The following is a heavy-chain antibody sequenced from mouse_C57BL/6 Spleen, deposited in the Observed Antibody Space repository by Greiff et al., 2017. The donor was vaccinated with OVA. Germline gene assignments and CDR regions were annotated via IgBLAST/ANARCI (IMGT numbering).Heavy chain of an antibody. CDR3: ARSTVEAMDY. V-gene: IGHV1-52*01. CDR2: IDPSDSET. D-gene: IGHD1-1*01. Sequence: QVQLKQPGAELVRPGSSVKLSCKASGYTFTSYWMHWVKQRPIQGLEWIGNIDPSDSETHYNQKFKDKATLTVDKSSSTAYMQLSSLTSEDSAVXYCARSTVEAMDYWGQGTSVTVSS. J-gene: IGHJ4*01. CDR1: GYTFTSYW.